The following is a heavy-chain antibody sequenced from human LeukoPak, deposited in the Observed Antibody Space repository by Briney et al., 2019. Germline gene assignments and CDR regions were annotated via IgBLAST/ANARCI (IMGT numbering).Heavy chain of an antibody. J-gene: IGHJ4*02. V-gene: IGHV3-66*01. CDR2: MYTGGGR. CDR3: TRGESYCGADCYSD. Sequence: GGSLRLSCAASGFSFSNYYMSWVRQPPGKGLEWVSVMYTGGGRYYDDSVKGRFTISRDNSKNTVFLQMNSLRVEDTALYYCTRGESYCGADCYSDWGQGTLVTVSS. D-gene: IGHD2-21*02. CDR1: GFSFSNYY.